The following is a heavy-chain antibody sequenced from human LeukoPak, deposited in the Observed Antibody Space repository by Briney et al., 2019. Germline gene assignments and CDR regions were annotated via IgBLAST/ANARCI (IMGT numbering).Heavy chain of an antibody. CDR1: GFTFINYA. V-gene: IGHV3-30-3*01. CDR3: ARDNYSSSWYKGEFVY. J-gene: IGHJ4*02. Sequence: PGRSLRLSCAASGFTFINYAMHWARQAPGKGLEWVALISYDGSNKYYADSVKGRFTISRDNSKNTLSLQMNSLRTEDTAVYFCARDNYSSSWYKGEFVYWGQGTLVTVSS. D-gene: IGHD6-13*01. CDR2: ISYDGSNK.